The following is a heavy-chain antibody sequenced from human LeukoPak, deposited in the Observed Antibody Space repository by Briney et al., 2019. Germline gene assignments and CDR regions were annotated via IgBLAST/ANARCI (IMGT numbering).Heavy chain of an antibody. CDR3: AIQKYGGNSGYFDY. V-gene: IGHV3-23*01. CDR2: ISGSGSST. D-gene: IGHD4-23*01. J-gene: IGHJ4*02. CDR1: GFTFSSYA. Sequence: GGSLRLSCAASGFTFSSYAMSWVRQAPGKGLEWVSAISGSGSSTYYADSVKGRFTISRDNAKNSLYLQMNSLRAEDTAVYYCAIQKYGGNSGYFDYWGQGTLVTVSS.